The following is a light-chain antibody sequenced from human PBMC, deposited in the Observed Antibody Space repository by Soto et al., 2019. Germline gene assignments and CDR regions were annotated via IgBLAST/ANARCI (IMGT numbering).Light chain of an antibody. CDR3: QQYGGSPRT. CDR1: QSVNSIY. Sequence: EDGRTRSPSTLSLSPGEKDTLSCRASQSVNSIYLAWYQQKPGQAPRLLIYGASSRATGIPDRFSGSGSGTDFTLTISRLEPEDFALYYCQQYGGSPRTFGQGTKVDIK. CDR2: GAS. V-gene: IGKV3-20*01. J-gene: IGKJ1*01.